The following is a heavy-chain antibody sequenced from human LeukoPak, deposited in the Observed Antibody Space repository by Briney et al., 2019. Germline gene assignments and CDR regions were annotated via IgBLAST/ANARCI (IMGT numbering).Heavy chain of an antibody. CDR3: AKLGYYYDSSGYLSFDY. CDR1: GFTFSSYA. D-gene: IGHD3-22*01. CDR2: ISGSGGST. Sequence: TGGSLRLSCAASGFTFSSYAMSWVRQAPGKGLEWVSAISGSGGSTYYADSVKGRFTISRDNSKNTLYLQMNSLRAEDTAVYYCAKLGYYYDSSGYLSFDYWGQGTLVTVSS. J-gene: IGHJ4*02. V-gene: IGHV3-23*01.